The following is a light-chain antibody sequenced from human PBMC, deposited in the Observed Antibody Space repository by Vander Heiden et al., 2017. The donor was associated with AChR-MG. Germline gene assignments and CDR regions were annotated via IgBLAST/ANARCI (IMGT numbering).Light chain of an antibody. CDR1: SSDVGGYTD. J-gene: IGLJ3*02. Sequence: QSALTPPASQSRSPGLSFTISCTGTSSDVGGYTDISCYQQQPAKAPKLMIYDVSNRPAGVSNRFAGSTSGNTASVTISGHQAEDEADYYCSSDTSSSTRVFGGGTKLTVL. CDR2: DVS. CDR3: SSDTSSSTRV. V-gene: IGLV2-14*03.